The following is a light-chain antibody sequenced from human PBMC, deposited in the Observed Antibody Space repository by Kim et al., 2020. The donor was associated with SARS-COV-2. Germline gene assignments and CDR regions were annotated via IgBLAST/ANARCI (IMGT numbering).Light chain of an antibody. Sequence: GQRVTLSGSGSSYNLGSNPVPWYQQFPGTAPKLLIYTNNQRASGVPDRFSGSKSGTSASLAISGLQSEDEADYYCAAWDDSLNGVVFGGVTQLTVL. J-gene: IGLJ2*01. CDR2: TNN. V-gene: IGLV1-44*01. CDR3: AAWDDSLNGVV. CDR1: SYNLGSNP.